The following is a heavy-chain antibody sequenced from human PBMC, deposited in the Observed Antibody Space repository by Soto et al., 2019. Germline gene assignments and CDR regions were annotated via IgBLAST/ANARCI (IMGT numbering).Heavy chain of an antibody. CDR2: MNPNSGNT. D-gene: IGHD3-16*01. CDR1: GYTFTSYD. Sequence: QVQLVQSGAEVKKHGASVKVSCKASGYTFTSYDFNWVRQATGQGLEWMGWMNPNSGNTGYAQSFQGRVTMTRNTSISTAYMELSSLRSEDTAVYYCARGLSWRSGTYHFDYWGQGTLVTVSS. J-gene: IGHJ4*02. V-gene: IGHV1-8*01. CDR3: ARGLSWRSGTYHFDY.